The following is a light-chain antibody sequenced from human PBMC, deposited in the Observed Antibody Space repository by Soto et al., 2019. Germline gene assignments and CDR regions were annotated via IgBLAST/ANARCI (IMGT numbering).Light chain of an antibody. Sequence: QSALTQPASVSGSPGQSITISCTGTSSDVGSYNLVSWYQQHPGKAPKLMIYEVSKRPSGVSHRFSGSKSGNTASLTISGLQSEDEADYFCCSYAGSITFVVFGVWTQLTVL. CDR1: SSDVGSYNL. CDR3: CSYAGSITFVV. CDR2: EVS. V-gene: IGLV2-23*02. J-gene: IGLJ2*01.